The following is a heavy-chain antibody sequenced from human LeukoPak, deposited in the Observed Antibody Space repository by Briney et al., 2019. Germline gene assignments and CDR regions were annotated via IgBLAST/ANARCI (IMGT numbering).Heavy chain of an antibody. V-gene: IGHV1-2*02. J-gene: IGHJ4*02. CDR1: GYTFTGYY. D-gene: IGHD4-17*01. Sequence: ASVKVSCKASGYTFTGYYMHWVRQAPGQGLEWMGWINPNGGGTNYAQKFQGRVTMTRDTSISTAYMELSRLRSDDTAVYYCARVGDYGDYADYWGQGTLVTVSS. CDR3: ARVGDYGDYADY. CDR2: INPNGGGT.